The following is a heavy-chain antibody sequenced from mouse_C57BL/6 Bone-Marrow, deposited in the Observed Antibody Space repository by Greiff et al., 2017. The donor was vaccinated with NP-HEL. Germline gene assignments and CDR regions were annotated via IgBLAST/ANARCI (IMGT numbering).Heavy chain of an antibody. CDR3: AIFYYYGSSIAY. V-gene: IGHV1-54*01. CDR1: GYAFTNYL. D-gene: IGHD1-1*01. Sequence: VQLQQSGAELVRPGTSVKVSCKASGYAFTNYLIEWVKQRPGQGLEWIGVINPGSGGTNYNEKFKGKATLTADKSSSTAYMQLSSLTSEDSAVYFCAIFYYYGSSIAYWGQGTLVTVSA. CDR2: INPGSGGT. J-gene: IGHJ3*01.